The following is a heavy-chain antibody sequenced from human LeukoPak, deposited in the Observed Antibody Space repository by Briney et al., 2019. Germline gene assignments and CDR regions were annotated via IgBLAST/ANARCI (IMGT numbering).Heavy chain of an antibody. V-gene: IGHV4-59*01. CDR3: ARESGVAMATILPWGAFDI. Sequence: SETLSLTCTVSGGSISSYYWSWIRQPPGKGLEWIGYIYYSGSTNYNPSLKSRVTISVDTSKNQFSLKLSSVTAADTAVYYCARESGVAMATILPWGAFDIWGQGTMVTASS. CDR1: GGSISSYY. J-gene: IGHJ3*02. CDR2: IYYSGST. D-gene: IGHD5-12*01.